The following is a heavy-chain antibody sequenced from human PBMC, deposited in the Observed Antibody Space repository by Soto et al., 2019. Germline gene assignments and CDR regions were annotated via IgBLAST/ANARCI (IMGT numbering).Heavy chain of an antibody. Sequence: QVQLQESGPGLVKPSETLSLTCTVSGGSISSYYWSWIRQPPGKGLEWIGYIYYSGSTNYNPSLKSRVTMTVDTSNNQFSLNLSSVTAADTAVYYCARHFSEIVPAAMGGEFDYWGQGTLVTVCS. CDR1: GGSISSYY. V-gene: IGHV4-59*08. D-gene: IGHD2-2*01. CDR2: IYYSGST. CDR3: ARHFSEIVPAAMGGEFDY. J-gene: IGHJ4*02.